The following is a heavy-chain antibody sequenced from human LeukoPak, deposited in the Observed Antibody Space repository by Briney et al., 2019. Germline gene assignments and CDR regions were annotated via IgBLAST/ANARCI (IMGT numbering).Heavy chain of an antibody. Sequence: GGSLRLSCAASGFTFSSYEMNWVRQAPGKGLEWASYISSSGSTIYYADSVKGRFTISRDNAKNSLYLQMNSLRAEDTAMYYCARDRTAYGVLDPWGQGTLVTVSS. CDR3: ARDRTAYGVLDP. V-gene: IGHV3-48*03. D-gene: IGHD4-17*01. CDR2: ISSSGSTI. CDR1: GFTFSSYE. J-gene: IGHJ5*02.